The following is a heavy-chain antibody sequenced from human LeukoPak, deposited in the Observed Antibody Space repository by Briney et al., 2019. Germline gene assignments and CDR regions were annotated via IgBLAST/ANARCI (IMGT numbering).Heavy chain of an antibody. D-gene: IGHD3-22*01. V-gene: IGHV4-4*09. CDR1: GGSISSYY. CDR2: ISTSGVS. J-gene: IGHJ4*02. CDR3: ATSYDRSGYYYYFDF. Sequence: RSSETLSLTCTVSGGSISSYYWSWIRQPPGKGLEWVGYISTSGVSNYNPSLRSRVIISVDTPNNQFSLRLNSATAADTAVYYCATSYDRSGYYYYFDFWGQGTLVTVS.